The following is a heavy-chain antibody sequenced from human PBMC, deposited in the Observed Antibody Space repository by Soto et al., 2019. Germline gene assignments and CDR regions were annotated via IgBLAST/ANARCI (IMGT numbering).Heavy chain of an antibody. Sequence: GGSLRLSCAASGFTFSSYAMHWVRQAPGKGLEWVAVISYDGSNKYYADSVKGRFTISRDNSKNTLYLQMNSLRAEDTAVYYCARGEDTAMVFDYWGQGTLVTVSS. J-gene: IGHJ4*02. D-gene: IGHD5-18*01. CDR1: GFTFSSYA. V-gene: IGHV3-30-3*01. CDR2: ISYDGSNK. CDR3: ARGEDTAMVFDY.